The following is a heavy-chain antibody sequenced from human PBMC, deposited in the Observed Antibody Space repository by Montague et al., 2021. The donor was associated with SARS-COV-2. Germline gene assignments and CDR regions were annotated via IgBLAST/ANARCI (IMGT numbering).Heavy chain of an antibody. CDR3: ARDLRWGYYDTLTGYYRPLDY. D-gene: IGHD3-9*01. V-gene: IGHV3-48*04. Sequence: SLRLSCSASGFTFSSYSMNWVRQAPGKGLEWVSYISSSSSTIYYXDSVKGRFTISRDNAKNSLYLQMNSLRAEDTAVYYCARDLRWGYYDTLTGYYRPLDYWGQGTLVTVSS. CDR2: ISSSSSTI. CDR1: GFTFSSYS. J-gene: IGHJ4*02.